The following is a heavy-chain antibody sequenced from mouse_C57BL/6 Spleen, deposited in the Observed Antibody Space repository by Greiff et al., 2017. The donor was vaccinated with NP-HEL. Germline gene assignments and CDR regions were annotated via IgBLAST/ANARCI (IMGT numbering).Heavy chain of an antibody. J-gene: IGHJ2*01. CDR2: INPSNGGT. Sequence: QVQLQQPGTELVKPGASVKLSCKASGYTFTSYWMHWVKQRPGQGLEWIGNINPSNGGTNYNEKFKSKATLTVDKSSSTAYMQLSSLTSEDAAVYYCARGSYYYGSSPYYFDYWGQGTTLTVSS. CDR3: ARGSYYYGSSPYYFDY. V-gene: IGHV1-53*01. CDR1: GYTFTSYW. D-gene: IGHD1-1*01.